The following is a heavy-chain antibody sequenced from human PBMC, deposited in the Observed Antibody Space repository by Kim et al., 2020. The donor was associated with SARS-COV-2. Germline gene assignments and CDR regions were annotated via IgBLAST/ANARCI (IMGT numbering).Heavy chain of an antibody. CDR3: ARGAQTTFGGVIVLPNWFDP. V-gene: IGHV7-4-1*02. CDR2: INTNTGNP. J-gene: IGHJ5*02. CDR1: GYTFTSYA. D-gene: IGHD3-16*02. Sequence: ASVKVSCKASGYTFTSYAMNWVRQAPGQGLEWMGWINTNTGNPTYAQGFTGRFVFSLDTSVSTAYLQISSLKAVDTAVYYCARGAQTTFGGVIVLPNWFDPWGQGTLVTVSS.